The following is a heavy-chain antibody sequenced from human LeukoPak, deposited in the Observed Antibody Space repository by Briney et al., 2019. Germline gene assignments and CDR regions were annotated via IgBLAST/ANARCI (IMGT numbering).Heavy chain of an antibody. CDR2: IYPGDSDT. CDR1: GYSFTSYW. J-gene: IGHJ4*02. V-gene: IGHV5-51*01. CDR3: ARSQNYYDSSGYTFDY. Sequence: GESLKISCKGSGYSFTSYWIGWVRQMPGKGLEWMGIIYPGDSDTRYSPSFQGQVTISADKSISTAYLQWSSLKASDTAMYYCARSQNYYDSSGYTFDYWGQGTLVTVSS. D-gene: IGHD3-22*01.